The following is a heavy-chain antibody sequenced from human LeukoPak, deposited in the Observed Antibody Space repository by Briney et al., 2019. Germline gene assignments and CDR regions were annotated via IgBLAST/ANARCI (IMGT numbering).Heavy chain of an antibody. V-gene: IGHV4-59*12. J-gene: IGHJ6*03. Sequence: SETLSLTCTVSGGSISSYYWSWIRQPPGKGLEWIGYIYHSGSTYYNPSLKSRVTISVDRSKNQFSLKLSSVTAADTAVYYCARDLGDSSGYSHYYYYYYMDVWGKGTTVTVSS. CDR2: IYHSGST. CDR1: GGSISSYY. D-gene: IGHD3-22*01. CDR3: ARDLGDSSGYSHYYYYYYMDV.